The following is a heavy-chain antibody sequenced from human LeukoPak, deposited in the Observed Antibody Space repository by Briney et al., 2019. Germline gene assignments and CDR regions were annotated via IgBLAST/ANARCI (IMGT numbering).Heavy chain of an antibody. D-gene: IGHD3-22*01. V-gene: IGHV3-49*04. Sequence: GGSLRLSCTASGFTFGDYAMSWVRQAPGKGLEWEGFIRSKAYGGTTEYAASVKGRFTISRDDSKSIAYLQMNSLKTEDTAVYYCTRDTAHYYDSSGYYAYWGQGTLVTVSS. J-gene: IGHJ4*02. CDR1: GFTFGDYA. CDR3: TRDTAHYYDSSGYYAY. CDR2: IRSKAYGGTT.